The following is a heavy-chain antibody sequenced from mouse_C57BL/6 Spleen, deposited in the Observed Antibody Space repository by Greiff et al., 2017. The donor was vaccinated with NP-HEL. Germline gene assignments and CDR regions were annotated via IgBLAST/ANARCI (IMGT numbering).Heavy chain of an antibody. CDR3: ARQRGDWFAY. J-gene: IGHJ3*01. CDR2: ISGGGGNT. CDR1: GFTFSSYT. V-gene: IGHV5-9*01. Sequence: DVHLVESGGGLVKPGGSLKLSCAASGFTFSSYTMSWVRQTPEKRLEWVATISGGGGNTYYPDSVKGRFTISRDNAKNTLYLQMSSLRSEDTALYYCARQRGDWFAYWGQGTLVTVSA.